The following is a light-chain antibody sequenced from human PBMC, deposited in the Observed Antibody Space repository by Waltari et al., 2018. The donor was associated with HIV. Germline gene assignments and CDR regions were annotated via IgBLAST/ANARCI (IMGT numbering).Light chain of an antibody. CDR3: ASYAGTSNFLL. V-gene: IGLV2-11*01. CDR1: SSDVGAYNY. Sequence: QSALTQPRSVSESPGQSVTISCTGTSSDVGAYNYVAWYQQHPGRAPKFIIYNVSERPSGVPDRFSGSNSGIPASLTISGLQAEDEADYYCASYAGTSNFLLFGGWTKLTVL. CDR2: NVS. J-gene: IGLJ2*01.